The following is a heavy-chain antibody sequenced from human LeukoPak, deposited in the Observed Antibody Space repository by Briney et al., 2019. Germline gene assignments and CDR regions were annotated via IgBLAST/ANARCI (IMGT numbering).Heavy chain of an antibody. V-gene: IGHV3-30-3*01. D-gene: IGHD3-16*02. J-gene: IGHJ4*02. CDR2: ISYDESNK. CDR1: GFTFSSYA. CDR3: ARDLDDYVWGSYREPPPTDY. Sequence: PGGSLRLSCAASGFTFSSYAMHWVRQAPGKGLEWVAVISYDESNKYYADSVKGRFTISRDNSKNTLYLQMNSLRAEDTAVYYCARDLDDYVWGSYREPPPTDYWGQGTLVTVSS.